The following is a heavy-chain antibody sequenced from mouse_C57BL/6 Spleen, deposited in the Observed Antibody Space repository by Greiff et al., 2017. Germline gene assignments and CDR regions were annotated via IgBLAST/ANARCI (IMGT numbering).Heavy chain of an antibody. Sequence: EVQRVESGGGLVQSGRSLRLSCATSGFTFSDFYMEWVRQAPGKGLEWIAASRNKANDYTTEYSASVKGRFIVSRDTSQSILYLQMNALRAEDTAIYYCARDAPYYYGSSYPYWYFDVWGTGTTVTVSS. CDR3: ARDAPYYYGSSYPYWYFDV. CDR2: SRNKANDYTT. D-gene: IGHD1-1*01. J-gene: IGHJ1*03. CDR1: GFTFSDFY. V-gene: IGHV7-1*01.